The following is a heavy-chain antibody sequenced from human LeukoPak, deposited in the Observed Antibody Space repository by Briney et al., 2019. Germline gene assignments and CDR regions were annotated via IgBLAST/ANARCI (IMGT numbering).Heavy chain of an antibody. D-gene: IGHD2-21*01. V-gene: IGHV3-48*01. J-gene: IGHJ5*02. CDR1: GFTFSNYN. CDR2: ISSTSITK. CDR3: ARDGGEGGWFDP. Sequence: TGGSLRLSCAASGFTFSNYNMNWVRQAPGKGLEWVSYISSTSITKNYADSVKGRFTVSRDSAKNSLFLQMNSLRAEDTAVYYCARDGGEGGWFDPWGQGTLVTVSS.